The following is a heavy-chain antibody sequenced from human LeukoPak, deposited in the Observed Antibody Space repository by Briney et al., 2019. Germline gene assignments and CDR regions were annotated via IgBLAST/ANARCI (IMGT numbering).Heavy chain of an antibody. D-gene: IGHD4-23*01. CDR3: ARGDYGGKIPDY. CDR1: GYTFTSYY. J-gene: IGHJ4*02. CDR2: INPSGGST. Sequence: ASVKVSCKASGYTFTSYYMHWVRQAPGQGLEWMGWINPSGGSTSYAQKLQGRVTMTTDTSTSTAYMELRSLRSDDTAVYYCARGDYGGKIPDYWGQGTLVTVSS. V-gene: IGHV1-46*01.